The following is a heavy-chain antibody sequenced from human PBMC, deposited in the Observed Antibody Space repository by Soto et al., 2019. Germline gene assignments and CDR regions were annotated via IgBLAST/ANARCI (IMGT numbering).Heavy chain of an antibody. CDR3: AKKCGVGATWYFDY. CDR1: GFTFSNYG. V-gene: IGHV3-23*01. Sequence: SLRLSCAASGFTFSNYGMSWVRQAPGKGLEWVSALPEIGTNTYYAEFVKGRFTISRDNSKNTLFLQIHNLRAGDTPVHYCAKKCGVGATWYFDYWGQGTMVTVSS. D-gene: IGHD1-26*01. J-gene: IGHJ4*01. CDR2: LPEIGTNT.